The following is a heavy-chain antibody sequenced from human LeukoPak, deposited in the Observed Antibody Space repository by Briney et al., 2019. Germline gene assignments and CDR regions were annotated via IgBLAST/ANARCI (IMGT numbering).Heavy chain of an antibody. CDR2: INHSGST. CDR1: GGSFSGYY. Sequence: SETLSLTCAVYGGSFSGYYWSWIRQPPGKGLEWIGEINHSGSTNYNPSLKSRVTISVDTSKNQFSLKLSSVTAADTAVYYCARTSRVPEYYFDYWGQGTLVTVSS. CDR3: ARTSRVPEYYFDY. V-gene: IGHV4-34*01. J-gene: IGHJ4*02. D-gene: IGHD5-24*01.